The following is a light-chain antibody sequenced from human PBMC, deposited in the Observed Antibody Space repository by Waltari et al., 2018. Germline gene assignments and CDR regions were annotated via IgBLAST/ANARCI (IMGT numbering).Light chain of an antibody. CDR1: QSLVPVDGNTY. CDR3: MQGTRWPYT. J-gene: IGKJ2*01. CDR2: WVF. V-gene: IGKV2-30*02. Sequence: EVVMTQSPVSLSVTLGQAASISCKSSQSLVPVDGNTYLNWFHQRPGQSPRRLIYWVFNRDAGVPDRFSGSGSGTDFTLRISRVEAEDVGVYYCMQGTRWPYTCGQGTQLDIK.